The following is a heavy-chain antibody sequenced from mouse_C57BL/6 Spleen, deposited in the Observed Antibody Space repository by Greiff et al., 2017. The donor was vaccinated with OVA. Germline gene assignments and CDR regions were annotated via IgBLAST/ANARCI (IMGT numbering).Heavy chain of an antibody. V-gene: IGHV1-50*01. CDR1: GYTFTSYW. D-gene: IGHD3-3*01. Sequence: QVHVKQPGAELVKPGASVKLSCKASGYTFTSYWMQWVKQRPGQGLEWIGEIDPSDSYTNYNQKFKGKATLTVDTSSSTAYMQLSSLTSEDSAVYYCGGLDYAMDYWGQGTSVTVSS. J-gene: IGHJ4*01. CDR3: GGLDYAMDY. CDR2: IDPSDSYT.